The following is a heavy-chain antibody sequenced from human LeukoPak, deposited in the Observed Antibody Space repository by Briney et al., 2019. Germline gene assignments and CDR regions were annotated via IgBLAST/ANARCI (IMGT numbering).Heavy chain of an antibody. J-gene: IGHJ4*02. CDR3: ARSSADIGFDY. CDR2: IYHSGST. Sequence: SETLSLTCAVSGGSISSGGYSWSWIRQPPGKGLEWIGYIYHSGSTYYNPSLKSRVTISVDRSKNQFSLKLSSVTAADTAVYYCARSSADIGFDYWGQGTLVTVSS. CDR1: GGSISSGGYS. V-gene: IGHV4-30-2*01. D-gene: IGHD1-26*01.